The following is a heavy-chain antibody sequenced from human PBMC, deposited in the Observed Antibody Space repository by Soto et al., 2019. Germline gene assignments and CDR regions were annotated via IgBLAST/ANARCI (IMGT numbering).Heavy chain of an antibody. CDR1: GGSISSYY. J-gene: IGHJ4*02. V-gene: IGHV4-59*08. CDR3: ARRNGYFDY. CDR2: IYYSGST. Sequence: TSETLSLTCTVSGGSISSYYWSWIRQPPGKGLEWIGYIYYSGSTNYNPSLKSRVTISVDTSKNQFSLKLSSVTAADTAVYYCARRNGYFDYWGQGTLVTVSS. D-gene: IGHD1-1*01.